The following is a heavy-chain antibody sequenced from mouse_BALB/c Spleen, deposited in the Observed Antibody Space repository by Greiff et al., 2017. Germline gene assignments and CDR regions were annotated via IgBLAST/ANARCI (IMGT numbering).Heavy chain of an antibody. D-gene: IGHD1-1*01. Sequence: DVQLQESGPGLVKPSPSLSLTCTVSGYSITSDYAWNWIRQFPGNKQEWMGYISYSGSTSYNPSLKSRISITRDTSKNQFFLQLNSVTTEDTATYYCATHKYYGSSYPYAYWGQGTLVTVSA. CDR3: ATHKYYGSSYPYAY. CDR1: GYSITSDYA. V-gene: IGHV3-2*02. J-gene: IGHJ3*01. CDR2: ISYSGST.